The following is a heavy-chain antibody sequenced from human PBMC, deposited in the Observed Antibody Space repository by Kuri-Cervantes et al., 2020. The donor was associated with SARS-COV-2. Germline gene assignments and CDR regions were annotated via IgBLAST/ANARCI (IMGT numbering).Heavy chain of an antibody. CDR3: ARDRGYSYGYPNWFDP. V-gene: IGHV3-33*08. CDR1: GFTFKNYD. Sequence: GESLKISCAASGFTFKNYDMHWVRQAPGKGLEWVAVIWYDGSNKYYADSVKGRFTISRDNSKNTLYLQMNSLRAEDTAVYYCARDRGYSYGYPNWFDPWGQGTLVTVSS. D-gene: IGHD5-18*01. J-gene: IGHJ5*02. CDR2: IWYDGSNK.